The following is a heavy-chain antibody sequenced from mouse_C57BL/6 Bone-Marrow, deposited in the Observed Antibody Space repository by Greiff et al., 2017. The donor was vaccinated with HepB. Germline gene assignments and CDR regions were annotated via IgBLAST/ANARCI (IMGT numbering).Heavy chain of an antibody. CDR2: IDPETGGT. D-gene: IGHD1-1*01. J-gene: IGHJ2*01. Sequence: VQLQESGAELVRPGASVTLSCKASGYTFTDYEMHWVKQTPVHGLEWIGAIDPETGGTAYNQKFKGKAILTADKSSSTAYMELRSLTSEDSAVYYCTRFTTVSHFDYWGQGTTLTVSS. CDR1: GYTFTDYE. V-gene: IGHV1-15*01. CDR3: TRFTTVSHFDY.